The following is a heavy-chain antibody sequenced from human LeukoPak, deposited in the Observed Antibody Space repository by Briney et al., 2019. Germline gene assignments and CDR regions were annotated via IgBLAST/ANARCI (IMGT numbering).Heavy chain of an antibody. Sequence: GRSLRLSCAASGFTFSSYAMHWVRQAPGKGLEWAAVISYDGGNKYYADSVKGRFTISRDNSKNTLYLQMNSLRAEDTAVYYCARLRFLEWLLFDYWGQGTLVTVSP. D-gene: IGHD3-3*01. CDR2: ISYDGGNK. CDR1: GFTFSSYA. CDR3: ARLRFLEWLLFDY. V-gene: IGHV3-30-3*01. J-gene: IGHJ4*02.